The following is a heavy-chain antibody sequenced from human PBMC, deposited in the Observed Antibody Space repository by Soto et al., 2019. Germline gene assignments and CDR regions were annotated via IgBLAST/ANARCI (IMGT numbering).Heavy chain of an antibody. CDR2: INPITGRT. CDR3: ARGYCHNSGGSDYFDY. D-gene: IGHD2-8*01. Sequence: ASVKVSCKASGYGNYIHWVRQAPGQGLEWMAFINPITGRTNYAQSFQGRVTMTWDTSIRTAYMELSRLTSDDAAIYYRARGYCHNSGGSDYFDYWGQGTMVTVSS. J-gene: IGHJ4*02. CDR1: GYGNY. V-gene: IGHV1-2*02.